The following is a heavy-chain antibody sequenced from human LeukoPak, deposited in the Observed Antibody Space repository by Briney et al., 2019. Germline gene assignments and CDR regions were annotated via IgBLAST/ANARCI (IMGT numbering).Heavy chain of an antibody. D-gene: IGHD3-10*01. CDR2: IYASGKT. J-gene: IGHJ3*02. CDR3: ARGDYSHAFDI. Sequence: SETLSLTCTVSGDSISRGRYYWSWVRQPAGKGLEWIGRIYASGKTDYNPSLKSRVTMSVDTSKNQFSLKLSSVTAADTAVYYCARGDYSHAFDIWGQGTMVTVSS. V-gene: IGHV4-61*02. CDR1: GDSISRGRYY.